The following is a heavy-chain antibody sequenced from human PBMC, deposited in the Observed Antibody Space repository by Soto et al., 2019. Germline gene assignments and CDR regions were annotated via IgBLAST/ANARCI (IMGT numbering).Heavy chain of an antibody. CDR2: IIPIFGTA. V-gene: IGHV1-69*13. CDR3: ARAPPYSNPFHDAFDI. Sequence: ASVKVSCKASGGTFSSYAISWGRQSPGQGLEWMGGIIPIFGTANCAQKFQGRVTITEDESTSTAYMELSSLRSEDTAVYYCARAPPYSNPFHDAFDIWGQGTMVTVSS. D-gene: IGHD4-4*01. CDR1: GGTFSSYA. J-gene: IGHJ3*02.